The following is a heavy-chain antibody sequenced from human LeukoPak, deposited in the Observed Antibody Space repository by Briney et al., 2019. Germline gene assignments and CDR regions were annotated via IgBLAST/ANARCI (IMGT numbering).Heavy chain of an antibody. CDR1: GFTFISYV. CDR2: ISSSSYYI. Sequence: GGSLRLSCVASGFTFISYVMNWVRQAPGKGLEWVSSISSSSYYIYYADSLKGRFTISRDNAKNSLYLQMNSLRAEDTAVYYCARAHDYYYYLDVWGKGTTVTVSS. CDR3: ARAHDYYYYLDV. V-gene: IGHV3-21*01. J-gene: IGHJ6*03.